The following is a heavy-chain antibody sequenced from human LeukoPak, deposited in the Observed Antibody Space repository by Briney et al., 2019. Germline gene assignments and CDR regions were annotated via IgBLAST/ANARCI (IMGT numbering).Heavy chain of an antibody. CDR3: TGSGWYESDY. CDR2: IYYSGST. V-gene: IGHV4-59*12. D-gene: IGHD6-19*01. Sequence: PSETLSLTCTVSGGSISSYYWSWIRQPPGKGLEWIGYIYYSGSTNYNPSLKSRVTISVDTSKNQFSLKLSSVTAADTAVYYCTGSGWYESDYWGQGTLVTVSS. CDR1: GGSISSYY. J-gene: IGHJ4*02.